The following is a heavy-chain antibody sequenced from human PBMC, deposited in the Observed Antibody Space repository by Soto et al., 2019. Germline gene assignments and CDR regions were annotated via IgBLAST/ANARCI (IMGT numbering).Heavy chain of an antibody. J-gene: IGHJ4*02. D-gene: IGHD2-2*01. CDR2: IIPILGIA. Sequence: ASVKVSCKASGGTFSSYTISWVRQAPGQGLEWMGRIIPILGIANYAQKFQGRVTITADKSTSTAYMELSSLRSEDTAVYYCARSPFFRYCSSTSCYYYFDYWGQGTLVTVSS. V-gene: IGHV1-69*02. CDR3: ARSPFFRYCSSTSCYYYFDY. CDR1: GGTFSSYT.